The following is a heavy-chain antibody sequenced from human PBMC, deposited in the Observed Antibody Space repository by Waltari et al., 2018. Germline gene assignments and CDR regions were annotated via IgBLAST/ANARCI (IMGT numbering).Heavy chain of an antibody. CDR3: ARTIGGGAFDL. D-gene: IGHD3-9*01. Sequence: EVQLVESGGGLVQPGGSLRLSCGGTGFNFSSYEMIWVRQAPGKGLEWVSYISSSGRTIYYADSLKGRFTISRDNAKNSIYLQMSSLTAEDTAVYYCARTIGGGAFDLWGQGTMVTVSS. J-gene: IGHJ3*01. CDR2: ISSSGRTI. CDR1: GFNFSSYE. V-gene: IGHV3-48*03.